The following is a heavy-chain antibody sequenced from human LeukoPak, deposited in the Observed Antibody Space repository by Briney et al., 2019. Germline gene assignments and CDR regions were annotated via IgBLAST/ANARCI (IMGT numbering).Heavy chain of an antibody. D-gene: IGHD3-10*01. J-gene: IGHJ4*02. CDR2: ITSSGGYI. CDR1: GLTFSSYT. V-gene: IGHV3-21*01. Sequence: GGSLRLSCAASGLTFSSYTMNWVRQAPGKGLEWVSSITSSGGYISYADSVKGRFTISRDNAKNSLYLQMNSLRAEDTAVYYCASSLHRYYGSGSYSDYWGQGTLVTVSS. CDR3: ASSLHRYYGSGSYSDY.